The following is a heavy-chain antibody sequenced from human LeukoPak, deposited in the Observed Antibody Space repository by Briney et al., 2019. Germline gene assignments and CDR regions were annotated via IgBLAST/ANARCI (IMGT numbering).Heavy chain of an antibody. CDR2: IYSSGST. J-gene: IGHJ4*02. CDR1: GGSISSSSNY. D-gene: IGHD3-22*01. Sequence: PSETLSLTCTVSGGSISSSSNYWGWIRQPPGKGLEWIANIYSSGSTNYNPALKSRVTISEDTSKNQISLKLSSVTAADTAVYYCARVRGYYDSSGYDYWGQGTLVTVSS. V-gene: IGHV4-39*07. CDR3: ARVRGYYDSSGYDY.